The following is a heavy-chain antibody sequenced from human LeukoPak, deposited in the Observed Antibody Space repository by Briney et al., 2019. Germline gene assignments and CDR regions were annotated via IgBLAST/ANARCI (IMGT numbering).Heavy chain of an antibody. CDR3: TRDPAPDSSGYYSMRAFDI. CDR1: GFTFGDYA. Sequence: GGSLRLSCTASGFTFGDYAMSWVRQAPGKGLEWVGFIRSKAYGGTTEYAASVKGRFTISRDDSESIAYLQMNSLKTEDTAVYYCTRDPAPDSSGYYSMRAFDIWGQGTMVTVSS. D-gene: IGHD3-22*01. J-gene: IGHJ3*02. V-gene: IGHV3-49*04. CDR2: IRSKAYGGTT.